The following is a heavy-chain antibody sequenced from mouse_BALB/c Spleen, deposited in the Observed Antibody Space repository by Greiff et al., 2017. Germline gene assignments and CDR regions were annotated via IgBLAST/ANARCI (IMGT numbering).Heavy chain of an antibody. Sequence: DLVKPGASVKLSCKASGYTFTSYWINWIKQRPGQGLEWIGRIAPGSGSTYYNEMFKGKATLTVDTSSSTAYIQLSSLSSEDSAVYCCAREGDWDCDYWGQGTTLTVSS. V-gene: IGHV1S41*01. CDR3: AREGDWDCDY. J-gene: IGHJ2*01. D-gene: IGHD4-1*01. CDR2: IAPGSGST. CDR1: GYTFTSYW.